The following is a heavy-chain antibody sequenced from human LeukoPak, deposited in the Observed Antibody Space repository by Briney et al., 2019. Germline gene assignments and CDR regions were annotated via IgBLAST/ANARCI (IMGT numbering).Heavy chain of an antibody. CDR2: ISSSGSTI. CDR1: GFTFSDYY. Sequence: PGGSLRLSCAASGFTFSDYYMSWIRQAPGKGLEWVSYISSSGSTIYYADSVKGRFTISRDNAKNSLYLQMNSLRAEDTAVYYCARDYRRYCSSTSCYVGGYFDYWGQGTLVTVS. J-gene: IGHJ4*02. CDR3: ARDYRRYCSSTSCYVGGYFDY. V-gene: IGHV3-11*04. D-gene: IGHD2-2*01.